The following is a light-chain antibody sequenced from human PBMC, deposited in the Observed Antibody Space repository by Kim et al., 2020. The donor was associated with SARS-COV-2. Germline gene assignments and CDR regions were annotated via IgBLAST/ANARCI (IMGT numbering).Light chain of an antibody. V-gene: IGKV3-20*01. CDR1: QRIIRRY. CDR3: QQYGSSRT. Sequence: LSPGERAPLSCRANQRIIRRYLAWYQQKLGQSPRLLIYGASNRATGIPERFSGSGSGTDFTLTISSLAPEDFAVYYCQQYGSSRTFGQGTKVDIK. J-gene: IGKJ1*01. CDR2: GAS.